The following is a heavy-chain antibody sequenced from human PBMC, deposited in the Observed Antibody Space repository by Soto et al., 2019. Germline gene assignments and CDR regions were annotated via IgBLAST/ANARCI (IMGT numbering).Heavy chain of an antibody. CDR3: ARGRASGWYGNYYYGMDV. CDR1: GGSFSGYY. CDR2: INHSGST. Sequence: SWTLSLTCAVYGGSFSGYYWSWIRQPPGKGLEWIGEINHSGSTNYNPSLKSRVTISVDTSKNQFSLKLSSVTAADTAVYYCARGRASGWYGNYYYGMDVWGQGTTVTVSS. D-gene: IGHD6-19*01. V-gene: IGHV4-34*01. J-gene: IGHJ6*02.